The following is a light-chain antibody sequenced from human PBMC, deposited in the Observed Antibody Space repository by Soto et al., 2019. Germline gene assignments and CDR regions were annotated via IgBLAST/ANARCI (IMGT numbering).Light chain of an antibody. V-gene: IGLV2-8*01. CDR2: DVT. CDR1: TSDIGGYKF. J-gene: IGLJ1*01. CDR3: SSHGGNNCPFV. Sequence: QSVLTQPPSASVSPGQSVAISCTGTTSDIGGYKFVSWYQQHPGKAPKLLIYDVTKRPSGVPDRFSGSQSGNTATLIVSGLQAEDEADYDCSSHGGNNCPFVFGTGTKLTVL.